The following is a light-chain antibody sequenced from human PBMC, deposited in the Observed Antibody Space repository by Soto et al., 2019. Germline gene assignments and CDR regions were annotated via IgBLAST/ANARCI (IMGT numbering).Light chain of an antibody. J-gene: IGLJ2*01. Sequence: QSALAQPASVSGSPGQSITISCTGTSSDVGRYNLISWYQQHPDKAPKLVIFEDNKWPSGVSHRFSASKSGNTASLTISGLQADDEAHYYCCSHAGRGTVIFGGGTKLTVL. V-gene: IGLV2-23*01. CDR2: EDN. CDR3: CSHAGRGTVI. CDR1: SSDVGRYNL.